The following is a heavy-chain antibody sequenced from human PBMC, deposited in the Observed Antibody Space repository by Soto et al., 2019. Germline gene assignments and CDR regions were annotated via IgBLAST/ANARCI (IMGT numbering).Heavy chain of an antibody. CDR3: ARVVGAGDYFDY. J-gene: IGHJ4*02. CDR1: GFTFSSYV. V-gene: IGHV3-33*01. Sequence: GGSLRRSCAASGFTFSSYVMHWVRQAPGKGLEWVAVIWYDGSNKYYADSVKGRFTISRDNSKNTLYLQMNSLRAEDTAVYYCARVVGAGDYFDYWGQGTLVTVSS. D-gene: IGHD1-26*01. CDR2: IWYDGSNK.